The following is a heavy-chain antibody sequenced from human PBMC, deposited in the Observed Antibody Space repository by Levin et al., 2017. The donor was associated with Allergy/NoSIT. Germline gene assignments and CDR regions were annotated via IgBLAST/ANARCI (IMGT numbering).Heavy chain of an antibody. V-gene: IGHV5-51*01. Sequence: GGSLRLSCKGSGYSFTSYWIGWVRQMPGKGLEWMGIIYPADSDTTYSPSFQGQVTISADTSISTAYLQWSSLKASDTAMYYCARRADSSGWYFWGQGTLVTVSS. CDR3: ARRADSSGWYF. D-gene: IGHD6-19*01. CDR1: GYSFTSYW. CDR2: IYPADSDT. J-gene: IGHJ4*02.